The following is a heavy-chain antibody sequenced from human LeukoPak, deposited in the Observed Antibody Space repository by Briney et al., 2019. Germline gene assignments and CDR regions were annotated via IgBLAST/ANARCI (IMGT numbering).Heavy chain of an antibody. CDR2: ISGSGGST. D-gene: IGHD5-18*01. CDR1: GFTFSSYA. V-gene: IGHV3-23*01. CDR3: AKDLEGRGYSYGIDY. J-gene: IGHJ4*02. Sequence: GGSLRLSCAASGFTFSSYAMSWVRQAPGKGLEWVSAISGSGGSTYYADSVKGRFTISRDNSKNTLYLRMNSLRAGDTAVYYCAKDLEGRGYSYGIDYWGQGTLVTVSS.